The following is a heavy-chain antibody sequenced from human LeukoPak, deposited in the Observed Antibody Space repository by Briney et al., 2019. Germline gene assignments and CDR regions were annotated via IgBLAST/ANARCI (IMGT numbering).Heavy chain of an antibody. CDR2: IHSGGST. CDR1: GFTVSSNY. J-gene: IGHJ4*02. CDR3: ARESYYDSSGYYRLFDY. Sequence: GGSLRLSCAASGFTVSSNYMTWVRQAPGKGLEWVSVIHSGGSTYYADSVKGRFTISRDNSKNTLYLQMNSLRAEDTAVYYCARESYYDSSGYYRLFDYWGQGTLVTVSS. V-gene: IGHV3-53*01. D-gene: IGHD3-22*01.